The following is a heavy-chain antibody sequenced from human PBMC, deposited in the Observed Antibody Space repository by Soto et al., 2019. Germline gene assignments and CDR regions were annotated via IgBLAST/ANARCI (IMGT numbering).Heavy chain of an antibody. CDR1: GGTFTIYT. CDR2: IIPMFGTT. V-gene: IGHV1-69*06. J-gene: IGHJ4*02. CDR3: AIGIGLRYFDWPFEH. D-gene: IGHD3-9*01. Sequence: QVQLVQSGAEVKKPGSSVKVSCKASGGTFTIYTISWVRQAPGQGLEWMGGIIPMFGTTNHAQKFQGRVTINANKSTTTAPMALSSLRSEDTAVYYSAIGIGLRYFDWPFEHWGQGTLVTVSS.